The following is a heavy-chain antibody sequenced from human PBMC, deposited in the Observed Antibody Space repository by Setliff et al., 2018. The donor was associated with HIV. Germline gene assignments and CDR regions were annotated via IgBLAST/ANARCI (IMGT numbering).Heavy chain of an antibody. D-gene: IGHD3-9*01. CDR3: ARGAEDLAINPPSFDYYFDY. Sequence: ASVKVSCKASGYTFTDYYIHWVRQAPGQGLEWMGRINPNNGGTNYAQKFQGRVTMTRDTSISTAYMELSRLRSDDTAVYYCARGAEDLAINPPSFDYYFDYWGQGTPVTVSS. CDR2: INPNNGGT. J-gene: IGHJ4*02. V-gene: IGHV1-2*06. CDR1: GYTFTDYY.